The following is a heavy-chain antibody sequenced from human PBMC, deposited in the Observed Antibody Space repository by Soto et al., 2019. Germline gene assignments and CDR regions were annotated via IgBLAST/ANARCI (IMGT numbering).Heavy chain of an antibody. J-gene: IGHJ6*03. D-gene: IGHD2-2*01. V-gene: IGHV3-21*01. CDR2: ISSSSSYI. CDR3: ARDDRELANIVVVPADYMDV. Sequence: GGSLRLSCAASGFTFSSYSMNWVRQAPGKGLEWVSSISSSSSYIYYADSMKGRFTISRDNAKNSLYLQMNSLRAEDTAVYYCARDDRELANIVVVPADYMDVWGKGTTVTVSS. CDR1: GFTFSSYS.